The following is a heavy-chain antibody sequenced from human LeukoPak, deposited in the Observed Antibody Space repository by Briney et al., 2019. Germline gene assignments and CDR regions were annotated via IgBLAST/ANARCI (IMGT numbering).Heavy chain of an antibody. CDR1: GYTFISFY. Sequence: ASVKVPCKASGYTFISFYIHWVRQAPGQGLEWMGIINPSGGSTSYAQKFQGRITMTRDVSTSTVYMELSSLRSEDTAVYYCARDLFGGGFWGQGTLVTVSS. D-gene: IGHD3-16*01. CDR3: ARDLFGGGF. CDR2: INPSGGST. J-gene: IGHJ4*02. V-gene: IGHV1-46*01.